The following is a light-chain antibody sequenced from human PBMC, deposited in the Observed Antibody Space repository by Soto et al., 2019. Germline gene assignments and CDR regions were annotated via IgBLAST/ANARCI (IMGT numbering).Light chain of an antibody. J-gene: IGKJ1*01. CDR3: QQYENGTRT. CDR1: HSSSNN. V-gene: IGKV3-15*01. CDR2: CXA. Sequence: IVMTQSPATPSLSHGERAPLSXRASHSSSNNSAWYRQKPGXAPRXXXVCXATMATGSPARLSGSGSETEFALTISSLHSQYCSVYHLQQYENGTRTFGQGTKVDIK.